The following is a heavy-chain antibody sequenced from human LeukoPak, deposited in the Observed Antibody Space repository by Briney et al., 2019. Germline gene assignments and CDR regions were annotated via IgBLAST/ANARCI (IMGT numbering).Heavy chain of an antibody. D-gene: IGHD2-15*01. CDR1: GASFSRYY. CDR2: IYYSGST. V-gene: IGHV4-59*01. Sequence: SETLSLTCTVSGASFSRYYWSWIRQSPGKGLEWIGYIYYSGSTRYNPSLKSRVSISVDTAKDQISLKLSSVTAADTAVYYCARGRGGSGTYPGIDFWGQGTPVTVSS. CDR3: ARGRGGSGTYPGIDF. J-gene: IGHJ4*02.